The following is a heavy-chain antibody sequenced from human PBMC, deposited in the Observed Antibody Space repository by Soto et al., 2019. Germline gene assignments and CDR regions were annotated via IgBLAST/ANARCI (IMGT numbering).Heavy chain of an antibody. Sequence: EVQLVESGGGLIQPGGSLRLSCAVSGFTVSNNYMSWVRQAPGKGLEGVSVIYSGGYTAYGDSVKGRFTISRDNSKNTLSLQMNSRGAAHRAVFFGGTQRGGGGYWGQGTLVTVSS. CDR2: IYSGGYT. CDR1: GFTVSNNY. V-gene: IGHV3-53*01. CDR3: GTQRGGGGY. D-gene: IGHD6-25*01. J-gene: IGHJ4*02.